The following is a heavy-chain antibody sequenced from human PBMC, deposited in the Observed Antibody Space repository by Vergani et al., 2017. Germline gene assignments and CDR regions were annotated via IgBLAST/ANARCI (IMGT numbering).Heavy chain of an antibody. V-gene: IGHV1-46*03. J-gene: IGHJ4*02. CDR3: ARGEYVTLTGYRY. D-gene: IGHD3-9*01. Sequence: QVQVVQSGAEVKKSGASLKVSCKTSGSTFSNYYMHWVRQAPGQGLEWRGIINPSGGHTNYAQKFQGRVTMTRDTSTSTVYMELSSLRSEDTAIYYCARGEYVTLTGYRYWGQGTLVTVSA. CDR1: GSTFSNYY. CDR2: INPSGGHT.